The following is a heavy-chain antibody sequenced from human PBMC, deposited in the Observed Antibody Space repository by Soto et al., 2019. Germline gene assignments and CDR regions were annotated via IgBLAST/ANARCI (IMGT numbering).Heavy chain of an antibody. J-gene: IGHJ4*02. D-gene: IGHD2-2*03. V-gene: IGHV3-23*01. CDR1: GFTFSSYA. CDR2: ISGSGGST. CDR3: AKGRSDMDSETVPAARSSADN. Sequence: EVQLLESGGGLVQPGGSLRLSCAASGFTFSSYAMSWVRQAPGKGLEWVSAISGSGGSTFYADSMKGRFPISRDNSKNTLYLQMSNLRAEDTAGYYCAKGRSDMDSETVPAARSSADNLGEGTLVPVSS.